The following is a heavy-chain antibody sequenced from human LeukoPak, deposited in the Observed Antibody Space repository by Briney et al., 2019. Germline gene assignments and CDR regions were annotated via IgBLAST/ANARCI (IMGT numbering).Heavy chain of an antibody. V-gene: IGHV3-23*01. CDR3: AKDLRSFPSPQYY. CDR1: GFTFSSYD. Sequence: PGGSLRLSCTASGFTFSSYDMSWVRQAPGKGLEWVSAISGSGGSTYYADSVKGRLTISRDNSNNTLYLQMNSLRAEDTAVCYCAKDLRSFPSPQYYWGQGTLVTVSS. J-gene: IGHJ4*02. CDR2: ISGSGGST.